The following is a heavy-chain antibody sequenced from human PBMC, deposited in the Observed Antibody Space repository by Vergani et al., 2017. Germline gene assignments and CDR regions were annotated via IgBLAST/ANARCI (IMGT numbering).Heavy chain of an antibody. J-gene: IGHJ4*02. V-gene: IGHV4-59*01. CDR3: ASSGGDYV. CDR2: IYYSGST. D-gene: IGHD4-17*01. CDR1: GGSISSYY. Sequence: QVQLQESGPGLVKPSQTLSLTCTVSGGSISSYYWSWIRQPPGKGLEWIGYIYYSGSTNYNPSLKSRVTISVDTSKNQFSLKLSSVTAADTAVYYCASSGGDYVWGQGTLVTVSS.